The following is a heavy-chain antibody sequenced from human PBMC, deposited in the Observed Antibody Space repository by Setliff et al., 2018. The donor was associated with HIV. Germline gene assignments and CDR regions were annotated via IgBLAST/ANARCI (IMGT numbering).Heavy chain of an antibody. CDR1: GAFFNDYY. CDR2: INHSGST. D-gene: IGHD6-19*01. J-gene: IGHJ4*02. CDR3: ATGITVAPDY. Sequence: SETLSLTCAVYGAFFNDYYWSWIRQPPGKGLEWIGLINHSGSTNYNPSLKSRVTISLGTSKNQFSLKMTSVTAADTAVYYCATGITVAPDYWGQGSLVTVSS. V-gene: IGHV4-34*01.